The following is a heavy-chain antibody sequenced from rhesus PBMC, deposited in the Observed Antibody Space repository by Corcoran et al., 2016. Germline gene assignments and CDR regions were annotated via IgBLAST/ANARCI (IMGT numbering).Heavy chain of an antibody. CDR1: GGSISSSY. Sequence: QLQLQESGPGLVKPSETLSVTCAVSGGSISSSYWSWIRQAPGQGLEWIGYIYGSGSSTNYNPSLKSRVTLSVDTSKNQLSLKLSSVTTADTAVYYCAREGFRIQQKYYYGLDSWGQGVIVTVSS. V-gene: IGHV4-169*02. CDR2: IYGSGSST. CDR3: AREGFRIQQKYYYGLDS. J-gene: IGHJ6*01. D-gene: IGHD4-23*01.